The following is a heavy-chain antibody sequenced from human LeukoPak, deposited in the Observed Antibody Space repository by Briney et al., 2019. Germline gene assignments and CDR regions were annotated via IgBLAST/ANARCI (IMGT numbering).Heavy chain of an antibody. J-gene: IGHJ3*02. CDR2: IHYSENT. D-gene: IGHD2-2*01. Sequence: SETLSLIRTVAGGSISSYYWSWFRQPPGKGLEWIAYIHYSENTNYNPSLKSRVAISVDTSKNQFSLRLSSVTAADTAVYYCAYMPGHAFYIWGQGTMVTVSS. CDR1: GGSISSYY. V-gene: IGHV4-59*12. CDR3: AYMPGHAFYI.